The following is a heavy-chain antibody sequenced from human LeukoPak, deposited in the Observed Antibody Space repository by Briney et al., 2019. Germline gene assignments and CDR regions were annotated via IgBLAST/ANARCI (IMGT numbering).Heavy chain of an antibody. J-gene: IGHJ4*02. Sequence: SETLSLTCTVSGGSISSSSYYWGWIRQPPGKGLEWIGSIYYSGSTYYNPSLKSRVTISVDTSKNQFSLKLSSVTAADTAVYYCARLRDWNYDFDYWGQGTLVTVSS. CDR3: ARLRDWNYDFDY. CDR2: IYYSGST. D-gene: IGHD1-7*01. V-gene: IGHV4-39*01. CDR1: GGSISSSSYY.